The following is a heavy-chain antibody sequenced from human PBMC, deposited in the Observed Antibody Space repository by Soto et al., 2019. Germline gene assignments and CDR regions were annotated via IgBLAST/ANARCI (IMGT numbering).Heavy chain of an antibody. V-gene: IGHV1-69*13. CDR2: IIPIFGTA. CDR1: GGTFSSYA. Sequence: GASVKVSCKASGGTFSSYAISWVRQAPGQGLEWMGGIIPIFGTANYAQKFQGRVTITADESTSTAYMELSSLRSEDTAVYYCARAPAAGTDYYFYYMDVWGKGTTVTVSS. D-gene: IGHD2-2*01. J-gene: IGHJ6*03. CDR3: ARAPAAGTDYYFYYMDV.